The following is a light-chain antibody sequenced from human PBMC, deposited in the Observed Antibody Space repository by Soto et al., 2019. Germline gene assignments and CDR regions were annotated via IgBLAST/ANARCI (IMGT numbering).Light chain of an antibody. V-gene: IGKV3-15*01. CDR2: NAL. J-gene: IGKJ5*01. CDR3: QQYNNWPFS. Sequence: XLSVSPGERXXLXXXSSQSVSTNLAWYQQKPGQAPRLLIYNALTRATGIPARFSGSGSGTEFTLTISSLQSEDFALYFCQQYNNWPFSFGQGTRLEIK. CDR1: QSVSTN.